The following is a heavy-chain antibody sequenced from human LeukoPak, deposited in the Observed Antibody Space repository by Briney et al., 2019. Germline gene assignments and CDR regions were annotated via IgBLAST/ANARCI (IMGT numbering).Heavy chain of an antibody. Sequence: GGSLRLSCAASGFTFSSYEMNWVRQAPGKGLEWVSYISSSGSTIYYADSVKVRFTISRDNAKNSLYLQMNSLRAEDTAVYYCARDPGIAAAPDYWGQGTLVTVSS. CDR1: GFTFSSYE. V-gene: IGHV3-48*03. D-gene: IGHD6-13*01. J-gene: IGHJ4*02. CDR2: ISSSGSTI. CDR3: ARDPGIAAAPDY.